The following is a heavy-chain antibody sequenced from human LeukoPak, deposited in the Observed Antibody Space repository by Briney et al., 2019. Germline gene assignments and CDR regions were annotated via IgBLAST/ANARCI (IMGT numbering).Heavy chain of an antibody. J-gene: IGHJ4*02. CDR2: IYYSGTT. V-gene: IGHV4-39*01. D-gene: IGHD3-3*01. CDR1: GDSVSSSRYY. Sequence: SETLSLTCIVSGDSVSSSRYYWGWIRQPPGRGLGWIGSIYYSGTTFYNPSLKSRVTISVDTSKNQFSMKLTSVTAADTAVYICARQDYDFWSGYYDYWGQGTLVTVSS. CDR3: ARQDYDFWSGYYDY.